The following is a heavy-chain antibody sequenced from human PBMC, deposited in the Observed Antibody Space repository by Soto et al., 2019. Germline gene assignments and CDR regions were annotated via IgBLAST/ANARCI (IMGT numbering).Heavy chain of an antibody. J-gene: IGHJ4*02. D-gene: IGHD2-8*01. CDR2: IYHSGST. CDR1: GGSISSSNW. Sequence: PSETLSLTCAVSGGSISSSNWWSWVRQPPGKGLEWIGEIYHSGSTNYNPSLKSRVTISVDKSKNQFSLKLSSVTAADTAVYYCARTGYCTNGVCLGGFDYWGQGTLVTVSS. V-gene: IGHV4-4*02. CDR3: ARTGYCTNGVCLGGFDY.